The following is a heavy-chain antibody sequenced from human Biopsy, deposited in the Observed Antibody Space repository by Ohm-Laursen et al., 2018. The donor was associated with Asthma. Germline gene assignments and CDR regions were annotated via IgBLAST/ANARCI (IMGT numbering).Heavy chain of an antibody. V-gene: IGHV3-7*01. CDR1: GFTFGDHC. D-gene: IGHD3-3*02. J-gene: IGHJ1*01. Sequence: SLRLSCAASGFTFGDHCMSWVRQVPGQGLEWVANIKHDGSEKNHVDSLKGRFTISRGNAKNSLYLQMNSLRAEDTAVYYCARTFHFWSPYHAEHYQLWGQGTLVTVSS. CDR2: IKHDGSEK. CDR3: ARTFHFWSPYHAEHYQL.